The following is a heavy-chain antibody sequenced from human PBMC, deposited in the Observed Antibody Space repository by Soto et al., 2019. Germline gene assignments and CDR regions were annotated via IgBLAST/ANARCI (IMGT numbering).Heavy chain of an antibody. V-gene: IGHV4-39*01. CDR2: IYYSGST. D-gene: IGHD3-10*01. CDR3: ARHPDVARGGFDP. Sequence: QLQLQESGPGLVKPSETLSLTCTVSGGSISSSRYYWGWIRQPPGKGLEWIGSIYYSGSTYYNPSLKSRVTISVDTSKNQFSLKLSSVTAADTVVYYCARHPDVARGGFDPWGQGTLVTVSS. J-gene: IGHJ5*02. CDR1: GGSISSSRYY.